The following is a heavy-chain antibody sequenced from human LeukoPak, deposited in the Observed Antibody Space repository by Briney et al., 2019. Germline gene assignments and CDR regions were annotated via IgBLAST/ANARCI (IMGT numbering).Heavy chain of an antibody. Sequence: GGSLRLSCAASGTYWMHWVRQAPGKGLVWVSHINSDGSWTGYADSVEGRFTISKDNAKNTVSLQMNNPRAEDTAVYYCVTFYETYWGRGTLVTVSS. J-gene: IGHJ4*02. V-gene: IGHV3-74*01. CDR2: INSDGSWT. CDR1: GTYW. CDR3: VTFYETY. D-gene: IGHD2/OR15-2a*01.